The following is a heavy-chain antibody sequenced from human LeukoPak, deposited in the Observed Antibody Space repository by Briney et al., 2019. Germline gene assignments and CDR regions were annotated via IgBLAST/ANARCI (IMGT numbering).Heavy chain of an antibody. J-gene: IGHJ4*02. Sequence: GGSLRLSCAASGFTFSSYAMSWVRQAPGKGLEWVSAISGSAGSTYYADSVKGRFTISRDNSKNTLYLQMNSLRAEDTAVYYCAKFGAALPQKRLGTNTFDYWVQGTLVTVSS. CDR2: ISGSAGST. D-gene: IGHD6-6*01. CDR1: GFTFSSYA. V-gene: IGHV3-23*01. CDR3: AKFGAALPQKRLGTNTFDY.